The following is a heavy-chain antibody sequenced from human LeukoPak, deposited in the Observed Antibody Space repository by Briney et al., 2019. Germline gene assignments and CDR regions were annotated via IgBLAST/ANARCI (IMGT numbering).Heavy chain of an antibody. CDR1: GYTFTDYY. CDR3: ARGAGIHLLIYFYFYMDV. D-gene: IGHD2-8*01. CDR2: INPNSGGT. J-gene: IGHJ6*03. V-gene: IGHV1-2*02. Sequence: ASVRVSCKASGYTFTDYYMHWVRQAPGQGLEWMGWINPNSGGTNYAQKFQGRVTMTRDTSISTAYMELSRLRSDDTAVYYCARGAGIHLLIYFYFYMDVWGKGSTVTVSS.